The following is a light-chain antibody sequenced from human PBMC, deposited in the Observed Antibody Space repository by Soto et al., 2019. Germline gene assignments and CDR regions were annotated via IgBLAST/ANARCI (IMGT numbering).Light chain of an antibody. Sequence: EIVLTQSPGTLSLSPGERATLSCRASQSVSSSYLAWYQQKPGQAPRLLIYGASSRATGIPDRFSGSRSWTDFTLTISRLEPEDFAVYYCQQYGSSPLTFGGETKVEIK. J-gene: IGKJ4*01. CDR2: GAS. CDR3: QQYGSSPLT. V-gene: IGKV3-20*01. CDR1: QSVSSSY.